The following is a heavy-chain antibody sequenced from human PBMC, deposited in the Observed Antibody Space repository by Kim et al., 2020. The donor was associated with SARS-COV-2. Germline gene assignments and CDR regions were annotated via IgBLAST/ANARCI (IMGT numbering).Heavy chain of an antibody. Sequence: YTPSFQRLVTISVDTSKNQFSLKLSSVTAADPAVYFCGRLRYSPLCAMDVWGQGTTVTVSS. CDR3: GRLRYSPLCAMDV. V-gene: IGHV4-59*01. D-gene: IGHD3-9*01. J-gene: IGHJ6*02.